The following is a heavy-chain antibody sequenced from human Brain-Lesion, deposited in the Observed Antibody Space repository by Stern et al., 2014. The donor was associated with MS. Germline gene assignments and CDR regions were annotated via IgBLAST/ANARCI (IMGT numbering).Heavy chain of an antibody. J-gene: IGHJ5*02. D-gene: IGHD2-15*01. CDR1: GGSVSSTSYA. V-gene: IGHV4-39*01. CDR3: AGEEDIRYCSGGSCTGNWFDP. CDR2: IYYSGNT. Sequence: KESGPGLVKPSETLSLTCTVAGGSVSSTSYAWAWIRQPPGKGLEWIGTIYYSGNTSYSPSLKSPLTISLDTSTNTFPRQLRSVAAADTAVYYCAGEEDIRYCSGGSCTGNWFDPWGQGTLVTVSS.